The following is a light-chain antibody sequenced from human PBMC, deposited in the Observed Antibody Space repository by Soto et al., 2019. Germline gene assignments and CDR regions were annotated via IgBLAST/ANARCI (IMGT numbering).Light chain of an antibody. V-gene: IGLV2-14*01. CDR3: SSYTSSGTLVV. Sequence: QSVLTQPASVSGSPGQSITISCTGTSSDVGGYNYVSWYQQHPGRAPKLMIYDVSVRPSGVSNRFSGSKSGNTASLTISGLQAEDEADYYCSSYTSSGTLVVFGGGTKLTVL. CDR2: DVS. J-gene: IGLJ2*01. CDR1: SSDVGGYNY.